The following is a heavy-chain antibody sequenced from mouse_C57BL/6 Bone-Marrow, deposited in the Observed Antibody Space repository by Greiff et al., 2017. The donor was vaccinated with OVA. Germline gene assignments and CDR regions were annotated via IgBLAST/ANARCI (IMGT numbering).Heavy chain of an antibody. Sequence: VHVKQSGAELVRPGASVKLSCTASGFNIKDDYMHWVKQRPEQGLEWIGWIDPENGDTEYASKFQGKATITADTSSNTAYLQLSSLTSEDTAVYYCTTPLYYYGSSPFAYWGQGTLVTVSA. CDR1: GFNIKDDY. J-gene: IGHJ3*01. CDR3: TTPLYYYGSSPFAY. V-gene: IGHV14-4*01. D-gene: IGHD1-1*01. CDR2: IDPENGDT.